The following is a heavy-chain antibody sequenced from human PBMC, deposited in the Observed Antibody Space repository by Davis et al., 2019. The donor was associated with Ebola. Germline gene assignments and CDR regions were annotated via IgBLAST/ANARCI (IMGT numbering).Heavy chain of an antibody. D-gene: IGHD6-19*01. CDR2: IDRVGST. CDR1: GFTLNRNY. V-gene: IGHV3-66*01. CDR3: LKGWSHTSGWAN. J-gene: IGHJ4*02. Sequence: GESLKISCAATGFTLNRNYMSWVRQAPGKGLEWVSVIDRVGSTFYAESVKGRFTLSRDNSKSTLYLQMSSLRVEDTAVYYCLKGWSHTSGWANWGQGILVTVSS.